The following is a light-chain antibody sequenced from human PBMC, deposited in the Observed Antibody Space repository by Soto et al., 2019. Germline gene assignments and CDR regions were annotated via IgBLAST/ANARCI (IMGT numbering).Light chain of an antibody. Sequence: LTQPASVSGSPGQSITISCTGTSTDVGGYKYVSWYQQHPGTAPKLMIFEVNGRPSGVSDRFSGSKSGNTASLTISGLQPEDEADYYCSSFSSSSTPYVFGTGTKVTLL. CDR2: EVN. CDR3: SSFSSSSTPYV. V-gene: IGLV2-14*01. CDR1: STDVGGYKY. J-gene: IGLJ1*01.